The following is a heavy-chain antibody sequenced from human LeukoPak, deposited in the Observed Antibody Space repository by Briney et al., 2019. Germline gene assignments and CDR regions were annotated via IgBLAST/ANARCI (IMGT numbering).Heavy chain of an antibody. V-gene: IGHV1-69*04. Sequence: SVNVSCKASGGTFSSYAISWVRQAPGQGLEWMGRIIPILGIANHAQKFQGRVTITADKSTSTAYMELSSLRSEDTAVYYCARAPNNEDYYDSNWFDPWGQGTLVTVSS. CDR2: IIPILGIA. J-gene: IGHJ5*02. CDR3: ARAPNNEDYYDSNWFDP. D-gene: IGHD3-22*01. CDR1: GGTFSSYA.